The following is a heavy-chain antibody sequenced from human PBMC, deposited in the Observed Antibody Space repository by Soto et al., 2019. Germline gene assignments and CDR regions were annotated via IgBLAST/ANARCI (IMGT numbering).Heavy chain of an antibody. Sequence: ASVKVSCKASGFTFTSSAVQWVRQARGQRLEWIGWIVVGSGNTNYAQKFQERVTITRDMSTSTAYMELSSLRSEDTAVYYCAADPLPQKIWPYYYYGMDVWGQGNTVTVS. V-gene: IGHV1-58*01. D-gene: IGHD2-15*01. J-gene: IGHJ6*02. CDR2: IVVGSGNT. CDR3: AADPLPQKIWPYYYYGMDV. CDR1: GFTFTSSA.